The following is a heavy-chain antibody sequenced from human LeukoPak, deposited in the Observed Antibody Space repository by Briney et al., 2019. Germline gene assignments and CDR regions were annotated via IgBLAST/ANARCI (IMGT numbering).Heavy chain of an antibody. CDR2: IYYSGST. CDR1: GGSISSSSYY. CDR3: AREYSSSETRVNWFDP. J-gene: IGHJ5*02. V-gene: IGHV4-61*01. D-gene: IGHD6-6*01. Sequence: SETLSLTCTVSGGSISSSSYYWGWIRQPPGKGLEWIGYIYYSGSTNYNPSLKSRVTISVDTSKNQFSLKLSSVTAADTAVYYCAREYSSSETRVNWFDPWGQGTLVTVSS.